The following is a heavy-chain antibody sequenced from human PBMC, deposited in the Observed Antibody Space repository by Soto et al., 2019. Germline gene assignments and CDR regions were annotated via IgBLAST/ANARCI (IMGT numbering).Heavy chain of an antibody. J-gene: IGHJ4*02. CDR3: AKDPGYGSGSVYFDY. D-gene: IGHD3-10*01. Sequence: EVQLLESGGGLVQPGGSLRLSCAASGFTFSSYAMSWVRQAPGKGLEWVSAISGSGGSTYYADSVKGRFTISRDNSKNTLYLLRNSLRAEDTAVYYCAKDPGYGSGSVYFDYWGQGTLVTVSS. V-gene: IGHV3-23*01. CDR2: ISGSGGST. CDR1: GFTFSSYA.